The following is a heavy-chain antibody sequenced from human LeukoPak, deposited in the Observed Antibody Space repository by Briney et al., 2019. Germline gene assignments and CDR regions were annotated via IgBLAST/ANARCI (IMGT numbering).Heavy chain of an antibody. J-gene: IGHJ4*02. CDR1: GFTFSSYG. Sequence: SGGSLRLSCAASGFTFSSYGMHWVRQAPGKGLEWVAVISYDGSNKYYADSVKGRFTIFRDNSKNTLYLQMNSLRAEDTAVYYCANTEYQRLGTDYWGQGTLVTVSS. D-gene: IGHD2-2*01. V-gene: IGHV3-30*18. CDR3: ANTEYQRLGTDY. CDR2: ISYDGSNK.